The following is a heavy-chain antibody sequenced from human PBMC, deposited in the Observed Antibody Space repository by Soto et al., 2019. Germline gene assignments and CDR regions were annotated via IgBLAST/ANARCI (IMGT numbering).Heavy chain of an antibody. Sequence: PSETLSLTCTVSGGSISSSSYYWGWIRQPPGKGLEWIGSIYYSGSTYYNPSLKSRVTISVDTSKNQFSLKLSSVTAADTAVYYCARDRGFDSSSWYYYYYGMDVWGQGTTVS. D-gene: IGHD6-13*01. CDR1: GGSISSSSYY. J-gene: IGHJ6*02. CDR3: ARDRGFDSSSWYYYYYGMDV. V-gene: IGHV4-39*02. CDR2: IYYSGST.